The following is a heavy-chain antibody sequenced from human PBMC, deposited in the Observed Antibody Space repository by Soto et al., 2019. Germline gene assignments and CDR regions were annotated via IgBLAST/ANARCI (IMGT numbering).Heavy chain of an antibody. D-gene: IGHD1-26*01. V-gene: IGHV4-34*01. CDR1: GGSFSGYY. CDR2: INHSGST. Sequence: TSETLSLTCAVYGGSFSGYYWSWIRQPPGKGLEWIGEINHSGSTYYNPSLKSRVTISVDTSKNQFSLKLSSVTAADTAVYYCARDGSGSYYVLYYFDYWGQGTLVTVS. J-gene: IGHJ4*02. CDR3: ARDGSGSYYVLYYFDY.